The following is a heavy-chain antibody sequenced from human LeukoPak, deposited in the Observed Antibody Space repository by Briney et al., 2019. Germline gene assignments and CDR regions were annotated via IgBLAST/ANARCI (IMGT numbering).Heavy chain of an antibody. CDR2: INAGNGNR. D-gene: IGHD2-21*01. Sequence: ASVKVSCKASGGTFSSYAISWVRQAPGQRLEWMGWINAGNGNRQYSQKFQGRATITRDTSASTVYMELSSLRSEDTAVYYCARDPINIYSYGMDVWGQGTTVTVAS. J-gene: IGHJ6*02. V-gene: IGHV1-3*01. CDR3: ARDPINIYSYGMDV. CDR1: GGTFSSYA.